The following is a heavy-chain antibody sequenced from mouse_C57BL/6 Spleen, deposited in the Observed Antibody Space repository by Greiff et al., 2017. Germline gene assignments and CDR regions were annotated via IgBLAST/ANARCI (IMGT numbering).Heavy chain of an antibody. V-gene: IGHV1-50*01. CDR3: ARLTTGSSWFAY. CDR1: GYTFTSYW. Sequence: QVQLQQPGAELVKPGASVKLSCKASGYTFTSYWMQWVKQRPGQGLEWIGEIDPSDSYTNYNQKFKGKATLTVDTSSSTAYMQLSSLTSEDSAVYYCARLTTGSSWFAYWGQGTLVTVSA. J-gene: IGHJ3*01. CDR2: IDPSDSYT. D-gene: IGHD1-1*01.